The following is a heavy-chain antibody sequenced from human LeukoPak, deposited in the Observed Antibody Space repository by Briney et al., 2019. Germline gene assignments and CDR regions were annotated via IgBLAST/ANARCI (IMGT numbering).Heavy chain of an antibody. Sequence: GGSLRLSCTASGFTFGDYAMSWVRQAPGKGLEWVGFIRSKAHGGTIEYAASVKGRFTISRDDSKSIAYLQMSSLKSEDTAVYYCTRDLGYYYDSSGYHLGYWGQGTLVTVSS. J-gene: IGHJ4*02. V-gene: IGHV3-49*04. D-gene: IGHD3-22*01. CDR2: IRSKAHGGTI. CDR3: TRDLGYYYDSSGYHLGY. CDR1: GFTFGDYA.